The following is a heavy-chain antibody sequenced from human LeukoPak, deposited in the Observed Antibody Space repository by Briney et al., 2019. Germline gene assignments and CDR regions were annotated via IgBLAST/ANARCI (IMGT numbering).Heavy chain of an antibody. CDR1: GYTFTSYG. J-gene: IGHJ4*02. CDR3: ARDPLPYGSSWFFDY. CDR2: ISAYNGNT. Sequence: ASVKVSCKASGYTFTSYGISWVRQAPGQGLEWMGWISAYNGNTNYAQKLQGRVTMTTDTSTSTAYMELRSLRSDDTAVYYCARDPLPYGSSWFFDYWGQGTLVTVSS. D-gene: IGHD6-13*01. V-gene: IGHV1-18*01.